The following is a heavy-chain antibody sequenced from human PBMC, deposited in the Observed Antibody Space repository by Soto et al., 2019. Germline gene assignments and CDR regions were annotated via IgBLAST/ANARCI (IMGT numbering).Heavy chain of an antibody. V-gene: IGHV3-9*01. CDR3: AKDSRRGVIFDYFDY. CDR1: GFTFDDYA. J-gene: IGHJ4*02. CDR2: ISWNSGSI. D-gene: IGHD3-10*01. Sequence: GGSLRLSCAASGFTFDDYAMHWVRQAPGKGLEWVSGISWNSGSIGYADSVKGRFTISRDNAKNSLYLQMNSLRAEDTALYYCAKDSRRGVIFDYFDYWGQGTLVTVSS.